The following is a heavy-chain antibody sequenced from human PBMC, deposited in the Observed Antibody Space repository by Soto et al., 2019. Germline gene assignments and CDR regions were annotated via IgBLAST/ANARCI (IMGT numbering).Heavy chain of an antibody. J-gene: IGHJ6*03. Sequence: GGSLRLSCAASGFTFSSYAMSWVRQAPGKGLEWVSAISGSGGSTYYADSVKGRFTISRDNSKNTLYLQMNSLRAEDTAVYYCARVYEGGILTGYNYYYYMDVWGKGTTVTVSS. V-gene: IGHV3-23*01. CDR2: ISGSGGST. CDR1: GFTFSSYA. D-gene: IGHD3-9*01. CDR3: ARVYEGGILTGYNYYYYMDV.